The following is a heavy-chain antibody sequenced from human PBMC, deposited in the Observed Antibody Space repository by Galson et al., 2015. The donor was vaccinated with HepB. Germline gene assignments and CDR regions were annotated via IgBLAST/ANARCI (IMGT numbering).Heavy chain of an antibody. CDR2: TYYRSKWYN. CDR3: ARNTMVRGIYYYYGMDV. J-gene: IGHJ6*02. D-gene: IGHD3-10*01. CDR1: GDSVSSNSAA. Sequence: CAISGDSVSSNSAAWNWIRQSPSRGLEWLGRTYYRSKWYNDYAVSVKSRITINPDTSKNQFSLQLNSVTPEDTAVYYCARNTMVRGIYYYYGMDVWGQGTTVTVSS. V-gene: IGHV6-1*01.